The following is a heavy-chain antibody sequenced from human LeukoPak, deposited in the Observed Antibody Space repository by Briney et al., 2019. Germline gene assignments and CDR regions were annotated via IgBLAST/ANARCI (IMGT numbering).Heavy chain of an antibody. CDR1: GFTFSSYS. V-gene: IGHV3-23*01. CDR3: AKDREGITGTTFFDI. Sequence: GGSLRLSCAASGFTFSSYSMNWVRQAPGKGLEWVSAISGSGGSTYYADSVKGRFTISRDNSKNTLYLQMNSLRAEDTAVYYCAKDREGITGTTFFDIWGQGTMVTVSS. J-gene: IGHJ3*02. D-gene: IGHD1-20*01. CDR2: ISGSGGST.